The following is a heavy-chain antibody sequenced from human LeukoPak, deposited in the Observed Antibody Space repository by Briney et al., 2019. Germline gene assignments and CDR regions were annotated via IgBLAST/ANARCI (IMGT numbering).Heavy chain of an antibody. CDR3: VRGIYSGYHYFDY. V-gene: IGHV3-33*01. CDR2: IWSDGSNK. Sequence: GGSLRLSCAASGFTFSGYGMHWVRQPPGKGLEWVAVIWSDGSNKYYEDSVEGRFTISRDNSKNTLYLQMNSLRAEDTAVYYCVRGIYSGYHYFDYWGQGTLVTVSS. CDR1: GFTFSGYG. J-gene: IGHJ4*02. D-gene: IGHD5-12*01.